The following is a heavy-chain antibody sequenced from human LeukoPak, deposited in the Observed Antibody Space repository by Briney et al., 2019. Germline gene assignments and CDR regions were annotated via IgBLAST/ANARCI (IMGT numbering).Heavy chain of an antibody. Sequence: GGSLRLSCAASGFTLSSLAMHWVRQAPGKGLEWVSSSGTRSGTKYYADSVMGRFTISRDSALNSVSLQINSLRAEDTAVYYCLLQMTYGELSDPDFRGQGTLVTVSS. CDR1: GFTLSSLA. CDR3: LLQMTYGELSDPDF. J-gene: IGHJ4*02. CDR2: SGTRSGTK. D-gene: IGHD3-16*02. V-gene: IGHV3-21*01.